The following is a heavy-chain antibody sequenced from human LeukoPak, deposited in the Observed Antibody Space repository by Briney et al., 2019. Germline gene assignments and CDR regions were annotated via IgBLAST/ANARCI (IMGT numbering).Heavy chain of an antibody. D-gene: IGHD6-13*01. V-gene: IGHV4-59*01. CDR1: GGSISSYY. J-gene: IGHJ4*02. CDR2: IYYSGTT. Sequence: SETLSLTCTVSGGSISSYYWSWVRQPPGKGLEWIGYIYYSGTTNYNPSLKSRVTISVDTSKNQFSLKLSSVTAADTAVYYCARGVYIAAAQYAYWGQGTLVTVSS. CDR3: ARGVYIAAAQYAY.